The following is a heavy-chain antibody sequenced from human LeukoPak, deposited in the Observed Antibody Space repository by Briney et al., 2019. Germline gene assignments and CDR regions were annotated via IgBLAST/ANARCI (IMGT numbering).Heavy chain of an antibody. D-gene: IGHD2/OR15-2a*01. CDR2: IYYSGST. Sequence: KSSETLSLTCTVSGGSISSYYWSWIRQPPGKGPEWIGYIYYSGSTNYNPSLKSRVTISVDTSKNQFSLRLSSVTAADTAVYYCARGWSMEYFQHWGQGTLVTVSS. CDR1: GGSISSYY. J-gene: IGHJ1*01. V-gene: IGHV4-59*01. CDR3: ARGWSMEYFQH.